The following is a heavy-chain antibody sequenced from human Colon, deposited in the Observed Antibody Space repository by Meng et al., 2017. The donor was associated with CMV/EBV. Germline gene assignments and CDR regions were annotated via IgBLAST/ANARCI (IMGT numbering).Heavy chain of an antibody. D-gene: IGHD1-1*01. CDR3: AREGYFRGFEN. J-gene: IGHJ4*02. V-gene: IGHV3-53*01. CDR2: IYTGGTTT. Sequence: GESLKISWAASGFPVSANYMAWFRQAPGKGLEWVSIIYTGGTTTLYADSVKGRFSISTDTSKNTLYLQMSSLRDEDTAVYFCAREGYFRGFENWGQGTLVTVSS. CDR1: GFPVSANY.